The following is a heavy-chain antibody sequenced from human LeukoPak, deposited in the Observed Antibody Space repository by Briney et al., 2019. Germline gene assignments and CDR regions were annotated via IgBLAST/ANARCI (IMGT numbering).Heavy chain of an antibody. Sequence: SETLSLTCTVSGGSISSGGYYWSWIRQHPGKGLEWIGYIYYSGSTYYNPSLKSRVTISVDTSKNQFSLKLSSVTAADTAVYYCARVGFGGADFDYWGQGTLVTVSS. CDR2: IYYSGST. J-gene: IGHJ4*02. CDR1: GGSISSGGYY. V-gene: IGHV4-31*03. D-gene: IGHD3-16*01. CDR3: ARVGFGGADFDY.